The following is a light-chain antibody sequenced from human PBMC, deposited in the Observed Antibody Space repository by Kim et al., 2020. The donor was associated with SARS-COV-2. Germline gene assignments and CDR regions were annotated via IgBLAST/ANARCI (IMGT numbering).Light chain of an antibody. CDR2: GAS. J-gene: IGKJ2*03. V-gene: IGKV3-15*01. CDR3: QQYNNWPRS. CDR1: QSVSIN. Sequence: EIVMTQSPATLSVSPGERATLSCSASQSVSINLAWYQQKPGQAPRLLIYGASTRATGIPARFSGSGSGTEFTLTISSLQSEDFAVYYCQQYNNWPRSFGQGTKLEI.